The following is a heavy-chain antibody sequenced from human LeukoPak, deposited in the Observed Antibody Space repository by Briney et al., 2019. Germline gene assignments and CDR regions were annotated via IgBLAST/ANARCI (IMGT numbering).Heavy chain of an antibody. D-gene: IGHD3-3*01. Sequence: SETLSLTCTVSGGSISSSSYYWGWIRQPPGKGLEWIGSIYYSGSTYYNPSLKSRVTISVDTSKNQFSLKLSSVTAADTAVYYCARESLDYDFWSGYSHTQSYFDYWGQGTLVTVSS. V-gene: IGHV4-39*07. CDR3: ARESLDYDFWSGYSHTQSYFDY. J-gene: IGHJ4*02. CDR1: GGSISSSSYY. CDR2: IYYSGST.